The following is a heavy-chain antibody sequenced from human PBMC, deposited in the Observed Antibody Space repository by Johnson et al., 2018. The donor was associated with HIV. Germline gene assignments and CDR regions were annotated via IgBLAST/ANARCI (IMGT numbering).Heavy chain of an antibody. Sequence: VQLVESGGGVVQPGRSPRLSCAASGFTFSSYAMHWVRQAPGKGLEWVAVISYDGSNKYYADSVKGRFTISRDNSKNTLYLQMNSLRAEDTAVYYCPSLAVAGTLISAFDIWGQGTMVTVSS. V-gene: IGHV3-30*04. CDR1: GFTFSSYA. D-gene: IGHD6-19*01. CDR2: ISYDGSNK. CDR3: PSLAVAGTLISAFDI. J-gene: IGHJ3*02.